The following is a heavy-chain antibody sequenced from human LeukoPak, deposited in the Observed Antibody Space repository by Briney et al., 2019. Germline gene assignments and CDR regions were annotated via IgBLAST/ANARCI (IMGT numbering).Heavy chain of an antibody. CDR2: IYYSGST. Sequence: SQTLSLTCTVSGGSISSGGYYWSWIRQHPGKGLEWIGYIYYSGSTYYNPSLKSRVTISVDTSKNQFSLKLSSVTAADTAVYYCARVLEYYDSSGLNAFDIWGQGTMVTVSS. D-gene: IGHD3-22*01. CDR3: ARVLEYYDSSGLNAFDI. J-gene: IGHJ3*02. V-gene: IGHV4-31*03. CDR1: GGSISSGGYY.